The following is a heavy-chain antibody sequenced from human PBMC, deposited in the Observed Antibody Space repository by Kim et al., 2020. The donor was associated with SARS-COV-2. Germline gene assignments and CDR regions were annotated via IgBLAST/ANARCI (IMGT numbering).Heavy chain of an antibody. J-gene: IGHJ4*02. CDR3: ARDPTGTPPRALDY. D-gene: IGHD1-1*01. Sequence: SETLSLTCTVSGGSISSSSYYWGWIRQPPGKGLEWIGSIYYSGSTYYNPSLKSRVTISVDTSKNQFSLKLSSVTAAGTAVYYCARDPTGTPPRALDYWGQGTLVTVSA. CDR2: IYYSGST. V-gene: IGHV4-39*07. CDR1: GGSISSSSYY.